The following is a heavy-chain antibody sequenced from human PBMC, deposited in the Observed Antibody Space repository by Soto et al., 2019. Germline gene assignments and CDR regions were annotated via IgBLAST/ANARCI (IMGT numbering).Heavy chain of an antibody. J-gene: IGHJ4*02. CDR1: GYSFTSYW. V-gene: IGHV5-10-1*01. CDR2: IDPSDSYT. CDR3: AITGSDCSGGSCYSGVVFRGSTNFDY. D-gene: IGHD2-15*01. Sequence: GESLKISCKGSGYSFTSYWISWVRQMPGKGLEWMGRIDPSDSYTNYSPSFQGHLSFSADNSISTAYLQWSSLNASDTAMYYCAITGSDCSGGSCYSGVVFRGSTNFDYWGQGTLVTVSS.